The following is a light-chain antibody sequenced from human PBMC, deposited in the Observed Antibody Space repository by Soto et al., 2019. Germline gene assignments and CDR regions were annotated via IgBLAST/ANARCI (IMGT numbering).Light chain of an antibody. CDR3: QQYNNWPRGT. CDR2: GAS. CDR1: QSVGSN. J-gene: IGKJ5*01. V-gene: IGKV3-15*01. Sequence: EIVMTQSPATLSVSPGERATLSCRAGQSVGSNLAWYQQKPGQAPRLLIYGASTRATGIPARFSGSGSGTEFTLTISSLQSEDFAVYYCQQYNNWPRGTFGQGTRLEI.